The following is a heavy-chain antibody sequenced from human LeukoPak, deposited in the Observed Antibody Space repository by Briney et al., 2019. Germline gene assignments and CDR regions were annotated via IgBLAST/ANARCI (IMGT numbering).Heavy chain of an antibody. CDR2: ISSSSSYI. CDR1: GFTFSSYS. D-gene: IGHD1-26*01. V-gene: IGHV3-21*01. Sequence: PGGSLRLSCAASGFTFSSYSMNLVRQAPGKGLEWVSSISSSSSYIYYADSVKGRFTISRDNAKNSLYLQMSSLRAEDTAVYYCARDWGGGSGDAFDIWGQGTMVTVSS. J-gene: IGHJ3*02. CDR3: ARDWGGGSGDAFDI.